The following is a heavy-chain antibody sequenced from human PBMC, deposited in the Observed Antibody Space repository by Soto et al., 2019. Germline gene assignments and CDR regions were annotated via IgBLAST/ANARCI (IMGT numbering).Heavy chain of an antibody. CDR1: GYRFTSYW. CDR2: IYPGDSET. D-gene: IGHD5-18*01. J-gene: IGHJ5*02. V-gene: IGHV5-51*01. CDR3: ARRGRYGVNWLDP. Sequence: GESLKISCKGSGYRFTSYWVAWVRQMPGKGLEWMGIIYPGDSETRYSPSFQGQVTISADKSISTAYLQWSSLKASDTAMYYCARRGRYGVNWLDPWGQGTLVTVSS.